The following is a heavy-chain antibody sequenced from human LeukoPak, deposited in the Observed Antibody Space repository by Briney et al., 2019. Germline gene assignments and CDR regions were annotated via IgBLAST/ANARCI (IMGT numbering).Heavy chain of an antibody. V-gene: IGHV4-31*03. CDR2: IYYSGSP. D-gene: IGHD3-10*01. CDR3: ARGASGEGY. Sequence: SQTLSLTCTVSGGSISSGGHYWSWVRQRPGNGLEWIGHIYYSGSPNSHPSLMSRVTISVDTSKNQFSLNLSSVTAADTAVYYCARGASGEGYWGQGTLVTVSS. CDR1: GGSISSGGHY. J-gene: IGHJ4*02.